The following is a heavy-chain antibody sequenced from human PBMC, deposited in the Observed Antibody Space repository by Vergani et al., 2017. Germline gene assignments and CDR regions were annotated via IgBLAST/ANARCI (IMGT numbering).Heavy chain of an antibody. CDR1: GFSLSTSGVG. Sequence: QITLKESGPTLVKPTQTLTLTCTFSGFSLSTSGVGVGWIRQPPGKALEWLALIYWDDDKRYSPSLKSRLTITKDTSKNQVVLTMTNMDPVDTATYYCAHSGSSGWYEVPERHYYYGMDVWGQGTTVTVSS. V-gene: IGHV2-5*02. J-gene: IGHJ6*02. CDR2: IYWDDDK. D-gene: IGHD6-19*01. CDR3: AHSGSSGWYEVPERHYYYGMDV.